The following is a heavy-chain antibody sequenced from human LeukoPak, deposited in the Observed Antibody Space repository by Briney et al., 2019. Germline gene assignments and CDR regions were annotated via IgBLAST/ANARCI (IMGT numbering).Heavy chain of an antibody. CDR2: IIPIFGTA. CDR3: ARSEGYCSGGSCPDRRYYYYYYYMDV. Sequence: SVKVSCKASGGTFSSYAISWVRRAPGQGLEWMGGIIPIFGTANYAQKFQGRVTITTDESTSTAYMELSSLRSEDTAVYYCARSEGYCSGGSCPDRRYYYYYYYMDVWGKGTTVTVSS. D-gene: IGHD2-15*01. V-gene: IGHV1-69*05. CDR1: GGTFSSYA. J-gene: IGHJ6*03.